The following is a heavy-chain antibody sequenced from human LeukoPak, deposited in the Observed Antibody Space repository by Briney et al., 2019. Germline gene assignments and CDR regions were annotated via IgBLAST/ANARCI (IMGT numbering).Heavy chain of an antibody. CDR1: GFTFSSYA. J-gene: IGHJ3*02. CDR3: VKSPDILTGYYMDDAFDI. CDR2: ISGSGGST. V-gene: IGHV3-23*01. D-gene: IGHD3-9*01. Sequence: GGSLRLSCAASGFTFSSYAMSWVRQARGKGLEWVSAISGSGGSTYYADSVKGRFTISRDNSKNTLYLQMNSLRAEDTAVYYCVKSPDILTGYYMDDAFDIWGQGTMVTVSS.